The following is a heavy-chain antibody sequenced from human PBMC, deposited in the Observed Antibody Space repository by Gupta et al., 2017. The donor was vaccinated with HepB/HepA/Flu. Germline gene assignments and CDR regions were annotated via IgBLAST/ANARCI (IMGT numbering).Heavy chain of an antibody. J-gene: IGHJ3*01. CDR2: ISSDGSHK. V-gene: IGHV3-30*18. CDR1: GFTFSTYG. D-gene: IGHD6-6*01. CDR3: AKDAGSSGTFDF. Sequence: QVQLVESGGGVVQPGRSLRLSCVASGFTFSTYGMQWVRQAPGKGLEWVAVISSDGSHKFFGDSVKGRFTISRDNSKNTLYLQMNSLRAEDTALYYCAKDAGSSGTFDFWGQGTMVTVSS.